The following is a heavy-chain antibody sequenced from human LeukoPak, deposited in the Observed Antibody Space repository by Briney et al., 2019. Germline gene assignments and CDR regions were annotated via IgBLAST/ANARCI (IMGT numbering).Heavy chain of an antibody. D-gene: IGHD3-16*01. Sequence: PGGSLRLSCAASGFTFSSYWMSWVRQAPGKGLGWVANIKQDGSEKYYVDSVKGRFTISRDNAKNSLYLQMNSLRAEDTAVYYCARDTRDYDYVWGGWYYFDYWGQGTLVTVSS. J-gene: IGHJ4*02. CDR3: ARDTRDYDYVWGGWYYFDY. CDR1: GFTFSSYW. V-gene: IGHV3-7*01. CDR2: IKQDGSEK.